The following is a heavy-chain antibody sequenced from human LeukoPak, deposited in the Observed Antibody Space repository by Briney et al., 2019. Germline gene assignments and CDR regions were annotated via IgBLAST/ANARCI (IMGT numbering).Heavy chain of an antibody. CDR2: ISGSGGST. V-gene: IGHV3-23*01. CDR3: AKAPLQLPYDY. Sequence: GGSLRLSCAASGFTFSDYYMSWIRQAPGKGLEWVSAISGSGGSTYYADSVKGRFTISRDNSKNTLYLQMNSLRAEDTAVYYCAKAPLQLPYDYWGQGTLVTVSS. J-gene: IGHJ4*02. D-gene: IGHD5-24*01. CDR1: GFTFSDYY.